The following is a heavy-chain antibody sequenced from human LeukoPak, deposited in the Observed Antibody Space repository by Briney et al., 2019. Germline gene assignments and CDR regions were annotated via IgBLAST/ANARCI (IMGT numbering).Heavy chain of an antibody. J-gene: IGHJ4*02. V-gene: IGHV3-23*01. D-gene: IGHD1-26*01. Sequence: GGSLRLSCTASGFTFNRYAMNWVRQAPGRGLEWVSVISYNGGSAYYADSVKGRFTMSRDNPKNTVYLQMNSLRVEDTAVYYCAKDGSDWELLIGGFDHWGQGTLVTVSS. CDR3: AKDGSDWELLIGGFDH. CDR2: ISYNGGSA. CDR1: GFTFNRYA.